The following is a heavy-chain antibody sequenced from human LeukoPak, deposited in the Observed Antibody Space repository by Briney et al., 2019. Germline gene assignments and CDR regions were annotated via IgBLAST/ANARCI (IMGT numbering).Heavy chain of an antibody. CDR3: ARGPPPDFDY. CDR2: IYHSGST. CDR1: GYSISSGYY. Sequence: PSETLSLTCIVSGYSISSGYYWGWIRQPPGKGLEWIGSIYHSGSTYYNPSLKSRVTLSVDTSKNQFSLKLNSVTAADTAVYYCARGPPPDFDYWGRGTLVTVSS. J-gene: IGHJ4*02. V-gene: IGHV4-38-2*02.